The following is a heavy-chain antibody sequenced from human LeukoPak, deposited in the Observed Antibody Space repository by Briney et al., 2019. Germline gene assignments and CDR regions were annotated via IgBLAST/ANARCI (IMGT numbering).Heavy chain of an antibody. J-gene: IGHJ4*02. D-gene: IGHD1-26*01. V-gene: IGHV1-69*13. CDR3: ARDWRWGLRGWVFDY. Sequence: SVKVSCNASGCTFSSYAISWVRQAPGQGLEWMGGIIPIFGTANYAQKFQGSVTITADESTSTAYIAMSSLRSEDTAVYYCARDWRWGLRGWVFDYWGQGTLVTVSS. CDR1: GCTFSSYA. CDR2: IIPIFGTA.